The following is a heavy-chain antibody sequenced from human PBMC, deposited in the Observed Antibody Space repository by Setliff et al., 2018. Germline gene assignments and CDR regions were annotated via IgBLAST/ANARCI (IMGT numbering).Heavy chain of an antibody. CDR2: IHTSGST. D-gene: IGHD3-10*01. CDR3: ARFGGSASVARFSPPI. J-gene: IGHJ4*02. V-gene: IGHV4-61*09. Sequence: SETLSLTCTVSGDSISSGSYYWSWIRQPAGKGLEWIGQIHTSGSTNYSPSLKSRVTISIDTSKNQFSLKLRFVTAADTAVYYCARFGGSASVARFSPPIWGPGSLVTVSS. CDR1: GDSISSGSYY.